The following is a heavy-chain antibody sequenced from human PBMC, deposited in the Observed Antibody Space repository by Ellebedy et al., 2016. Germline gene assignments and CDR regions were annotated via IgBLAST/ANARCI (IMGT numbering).Heavy chain of an antibody. CDR3: AREFSGSYYND. Sequence: ETLSLTCAASGFTVSTNYMSWVRQAPGKGLEWVSLIYSGGSTYYADSVKGRFTISRDNSKNTLYLQMNSLRAGDTAVYYCAREFSGSYYNDWGQGTLVTVSS. V-gene: IGHV3-66*01. CDR2: IYSGGST. J-gene: IGHJ4*02. CDR1: GFTVSTNY. D-gene: IGHD3-10*01.